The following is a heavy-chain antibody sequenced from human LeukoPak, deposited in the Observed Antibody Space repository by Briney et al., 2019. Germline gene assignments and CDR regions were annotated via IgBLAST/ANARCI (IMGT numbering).Heavy chain of an antibody. CDR3: ARERTGLRAQYFQH. CDR2: INPNSGGT. Sequence: PEASVKVSCKASGYTFTGYYMHWVRQAPGQGLEWMGWINPNSGGTNYAQKFQGRVTMTRDTSISTAYMELSRLRSDDTAVYYCARERTGLRAQYFQHWGQGTLVTVSS. D-gene: IGHD4-17*01. J-gene: IGHJ1*01. V-gene: IGHV1-2*02. CDR1: GYTFTGYY.